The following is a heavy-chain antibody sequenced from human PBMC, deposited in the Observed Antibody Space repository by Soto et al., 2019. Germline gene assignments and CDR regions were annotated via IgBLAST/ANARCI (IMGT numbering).Heavy chain of an antibody. CDR2: ISAYNGNT. D-gene: IGHD3-22*01. Sequence: ASVKVSCKASGYTFTSYGISWVRQAPGQGLEWMGWISAYNGNTNYAQKLQGRVTMTTDTSTSTAYMELRSLRSDDTAVYYCARSGVSYYDSSGRNCFDPWGQGTLVTVSS. CDR3: ARSGVSYYDSSGRNCFDP. CDR1: GYTFTSYG. J-gene: IGHJ5*02. V-gene: IGHV1-18*04.